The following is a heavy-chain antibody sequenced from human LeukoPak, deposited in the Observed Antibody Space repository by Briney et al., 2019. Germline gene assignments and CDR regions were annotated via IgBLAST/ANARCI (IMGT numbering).Heavy chain of an antibody. CDR2: ISCSRSNI. D-gene: IGHD1-14*01. CDR3: ARAHGPDRDAFDI. Sequence: KAGGSLRLSCAASGFTFSSYSMNWVRQAPGKGLEWVSFISCSRSNIYYADSEKGRFTISRDNAKNSMYLQMNSLRDEDTAVYYCARAHGPDRDAFDIWGQGTMVTVSS. V-gene: IGHV3-21*01. J-gene: IGHJ3*02. CDR1: GFTFSSYS.